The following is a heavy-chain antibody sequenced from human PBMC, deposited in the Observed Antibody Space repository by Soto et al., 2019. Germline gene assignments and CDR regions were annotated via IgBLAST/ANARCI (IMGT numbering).Heavy chain of an antibody. V-gene: IGHV1-69*13. J-gene: IGHJ4*02. D-gene: IGHD3-22*01. CDR2: IIPIFGTA. CDR3: ARGGINYYDSSGYYSSFDY. Sequence: SVKVSCKASGGTFSSYAISWVRQAPGQGLEWMGGIIPIFGTANYAQKFQGRVTITADESTSTAYMELSSLRSEDTAVYYCARGGINYYDSSGYYSSFDYWGQGTLVTVSS. CDR1: GGTFSSYA.